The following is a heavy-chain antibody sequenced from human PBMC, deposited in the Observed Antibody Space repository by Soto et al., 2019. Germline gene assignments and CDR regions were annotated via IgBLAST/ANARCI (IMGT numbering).Heavy chain of an antibody. Sequence: EVQLVESGGGLVQPGGSLRLSCAASKFSFSGYWMHWVRQAPGKGLMWVSRVNPAGSTTTYADSVKGRSTISRDNAQNTVFLQMNSLRADDTAVYYCAKVASGSYDWFDPWGQGTLVTVSS. V-gene: IGHV3-74*01. CDR2: VNPAGSTT. CDR3: AKVASGSYDWFDP. D-gene: IGHD1-26*01. J-gene: IGHJ5*02. CDR1: KFSFSGYW.